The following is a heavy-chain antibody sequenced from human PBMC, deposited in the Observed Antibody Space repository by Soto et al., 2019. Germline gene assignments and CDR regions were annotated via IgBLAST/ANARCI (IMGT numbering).Heavy chain of an antibody. Sequence: QVQLVQSGAEVKKPGSSVKVSCKASGGTFSSYAISWVRQAPGQGLEWMGGIIPNFGTANYAQKFHGRVTITADEATSTAYMELSSLRSEDTAVYYGARAKREQLWGDYYYGMDVWGQGTTVTVSS. J-gene: IGHJ6*02. D-gene: IGHD5-18*01. V-gene: IGHV1-69*01. CDR2: IIPNFGTA. CDR1: GGTFSSYA. CDR3: ARAKREQLWGDYYYGMDV.